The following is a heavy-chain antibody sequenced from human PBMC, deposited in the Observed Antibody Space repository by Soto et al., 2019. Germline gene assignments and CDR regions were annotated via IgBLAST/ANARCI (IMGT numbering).Heavy chain of an antibody. CDR1: GGSFSGYY. V-gene: IGHV4-34*12. D-gene: IGHD3-10*01. CDR2: IIHSGST. CDR3: ALQKTGSWFDP. Sequence: SETLSLTCAVYGGSFSGYYWSWIRQPPGKGLEWIGEIIHSGSTNYTPSLKSRVTISVDTSKNQFSLKLSSVTAADTAVYYCALQKTGSWFDPWGQGTLVTVSS. J-gene: IGHJ5*02.